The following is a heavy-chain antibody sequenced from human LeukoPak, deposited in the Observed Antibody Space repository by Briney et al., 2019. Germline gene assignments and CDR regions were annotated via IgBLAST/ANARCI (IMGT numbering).Heavy chain of an antibody. CDR1: GLTFSSYS. CDR2: ISSSSSYI. J-gene: IGHJ4*02. CDR3: ARASGSSPSGFDY. V-gene: IGHV3-21*01. D-gene: IGHD6-6*01. Sequence: GGSLRLSCAASGLTFSSYSMNWVRQAPGKGLEWVSSISSSSSYIYYADSVKGRFTISRDNAKNSLYLQMNSLRAEDTAVYYCARASGSSPSGFDYWGQGTLVTVSS.